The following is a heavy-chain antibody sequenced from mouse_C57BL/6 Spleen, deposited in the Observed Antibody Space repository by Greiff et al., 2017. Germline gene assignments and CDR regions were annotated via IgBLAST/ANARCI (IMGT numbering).Heavy chain of an antibody. CDR2: ISSGGSYT. J-gene: IGHJ2*01. D-gene: IGHD2-2*01. V-gene: IGHV5-6*02. CDR1: GFTFSSYG. CDR3: ARHKATMVTTALYYFDY. Sequence: DVKLVESGGDLVKPGGSLKLSCAASGFTFSSYGMSWVRQTPDKRLEWVATISSGGSYTYYPDSVKGRFTISRDNAKNTLYLQMSSLKAEDTAMYYCARHKATMVTTALYYFDYWGQGTTLTVSS.